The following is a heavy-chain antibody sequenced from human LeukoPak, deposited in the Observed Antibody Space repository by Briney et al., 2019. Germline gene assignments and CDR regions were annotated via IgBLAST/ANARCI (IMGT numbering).Heavy chain of an antibody. J-gene: IGHJ4*02. CDR2: INHSGST. V-gene: IGHV4-34*01. Sequence: KPSETLSLTCAVYGGSFSGYYWSWIRQPPGKGLEWIGEINHSGSTNYNSSLKSRVTISVDTSKNQFSLKLSSVTAADTAVYYCARVLPPPTYDSSGYSVGYFDYWGQGTLVTVSS. CDR3: ARVLPPPTYDSSGYSVGYFDY. CDR1: GGSFSGYY. D-gene: IGHD3-22*01.